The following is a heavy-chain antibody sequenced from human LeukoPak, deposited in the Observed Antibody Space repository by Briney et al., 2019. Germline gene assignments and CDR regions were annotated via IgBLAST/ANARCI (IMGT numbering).Heavy chain of an antibody. D-gene: IGHD1-1*01. CDR2: INPSGGNT. J-gene: IGHJ4*02. CDR3: ATTKQARRYFNY. CDR1: GFTFSSNP. Sequence: GGSLRLSCAGSGFTFSSNPLSWVRQAPGKGLEWVSAINPSGGNTYYADSVKGRFTISRDNSKNTLYLQMNTLRAEDTAVYYCATTKQARRYFNYWGQGTLVTVSS. V-gene: IGHV3-23*01.